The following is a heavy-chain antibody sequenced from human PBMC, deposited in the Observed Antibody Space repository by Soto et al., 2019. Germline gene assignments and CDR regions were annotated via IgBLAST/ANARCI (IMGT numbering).Heavy chain of an antibody. D-gene: IGHD7-27*01. CDR1: GYTFTSYG. V-gene: IGHV1-18*01. CDR2: ISAYNGNT. J-gene: IGHJ3*02. Sequence: ASVKVSCKASGYTFTSYGISWVRQAPGQGLEWMGWISAYNGNTKYAQKLQGRVTMTTDTSTSTAYMELRSLRSDDTAVYYCARDEAGDWGRNDAFDIWGQGTMVTVSS. CDR3: ARDEAGDWGRNDAFDI.